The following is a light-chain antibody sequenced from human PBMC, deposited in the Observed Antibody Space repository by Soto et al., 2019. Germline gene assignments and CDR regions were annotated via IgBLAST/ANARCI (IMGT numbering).Light chain of an antibody. J-gene: IGLJ3*02. V-gene: IGLV2-14*01. CDR3: SSYTSSATLV. CDR1: SSDLGAYNY. CDR2: EVS. Sequence: QSVLTQPASVSGSPGQSITISCTATSSDLGAYNYVSWYQQYPGKAPKLMIYEVSNRPSGVSNRFSGSKSGNTASLTISGLQSEDEADYYCSSYTSSATLVFGGGTKVTVL.